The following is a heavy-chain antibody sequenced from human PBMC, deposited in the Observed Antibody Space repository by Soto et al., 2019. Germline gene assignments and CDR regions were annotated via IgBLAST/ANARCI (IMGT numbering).Heavy chain of an antibody. D-gene: IGHD3-10*01. J-gene: IGHJ3*02. Sequence: QVQLVESGGGVVQPGRSLRLSCAASGFTFSSYGMHWVRQAPGKGLEWVAVISYDGSNKYYADSVKGRFTISRDNSKNTVYLQMNSVRAEDTAVYYCAKAPLLWFGVEERGHEFDIWGQGTMVTVSS. CDR3: AKAPLLWFGVEERGHEFDI. V-gene: IGHV3-30*18. CDR2: ISYDGSNK. CDR1: GFTFSSYG.